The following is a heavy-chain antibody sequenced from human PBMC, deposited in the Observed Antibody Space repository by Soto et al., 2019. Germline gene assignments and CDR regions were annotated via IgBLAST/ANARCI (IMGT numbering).Heavy chain of an antibody. CDR3: ARCYYGSGRPHYYYYGMDV. D-gene: IGHD3-10*01. V-gene: IGHV1-69*13. CDR1: GGTFSSYA. J-gene: IGHJ6*02. CDR2: IIPIFGTA. Sequence: SVKVSCKASGGTFSSYAISWVRQAPGQGLEWMGGIIPIFGTANYAQKFQGRVTITADESTSTAYMELSSLRSEDTAVYYCARCYYGSGRPHYYYYGMDVWGQGTTVTVSS.